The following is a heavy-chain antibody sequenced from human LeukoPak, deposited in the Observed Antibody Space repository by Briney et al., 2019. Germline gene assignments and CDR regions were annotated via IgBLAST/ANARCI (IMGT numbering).Heavy chain of an antibody. V-gene: IGHV4-34*01. D-gene: IGHD3-9*01. J-gene: IGHJ4*02. CDR2: INHSGST. CDR1: GGSFSGYY. Sequence: SETLSLTCAVYGGSFSGYYWSWIRQPPGKGLEWIGEINHSGSTNYNPSLKSRVTISVDTSKNQFSLKLSSLTAADTAVYYCARGPGYDILTGYITSQAFDYWGQGTLVTVSS. CDR3: ARGPGYDILTGYITSQAFDY.